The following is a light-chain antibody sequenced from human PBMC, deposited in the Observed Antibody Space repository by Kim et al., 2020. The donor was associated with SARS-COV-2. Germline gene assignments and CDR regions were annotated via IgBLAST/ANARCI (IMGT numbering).Light chain of an antibody. CDR3: AAWDDSLNGWV. Sequence: GQRGTISCSGSSSNIGSNTVNWSQQLPGTAPKLLIYRNNQRPSGGPDRFSGSKSGTSASLAISGLQSEDEGDYYCAAWDDSLNGWVFGGGTQLTVL. J-gene: IGLJ3*02. V-gene: IGLV1-44*01. CDR2: RNN. CDR1: SSNIGSNT.